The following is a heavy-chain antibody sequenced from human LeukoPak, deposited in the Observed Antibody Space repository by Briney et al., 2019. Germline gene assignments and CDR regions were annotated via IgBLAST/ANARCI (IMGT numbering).Heavy chain of an antibody. D-gene: IGHD3-10*01. J-gene: IGHJ4*02. V-gene: IGHV1-46*01. Sequence: GASVKVSCKASGYTFTSYYMHWVRQAPGQGLEWMGIINPSGGSTSYAQKFQGRVTMTRDTSTSTVYMELSSLRSEDTAVYYCTYMGSGSYFDYWGQGTLVTVSS. CDR2: INPSGGST. CDR1: GYTFTSYY. CDR3: TYMGSGSYFDY.